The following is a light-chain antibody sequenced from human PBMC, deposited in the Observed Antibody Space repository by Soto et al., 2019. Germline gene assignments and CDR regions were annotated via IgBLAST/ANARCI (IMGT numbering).Light chain of an antibody. CDR2: AAS. Sequence: AIRMTQSPSSLSASTGDRVTITCRASQGISSYLAWYQQKPGKAPKLLIYAASTLQSGVPSRFSGSGSGTDFTLTISCLQSEDFATYYCQQYYSYPVFTFGPGTKGDIK. CDR1: QGISSY. V-gene: IGKV1-8*01. J-gene: IGKJ3*01. CDR3: QQYYSYPVFT.